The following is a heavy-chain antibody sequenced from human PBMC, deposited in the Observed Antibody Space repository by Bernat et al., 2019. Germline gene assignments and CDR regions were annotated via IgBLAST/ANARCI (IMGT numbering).Heavy chain of an antibody. CDR3: ASPGSSGSYYAPGYYFDY. CDR2: ISYDGSNK. Sequence: QVQLVESGGGVVQPGRSLRLSCAASGFTFSSYAMHWVRQAPGKGLEWVAVISYDGSNKYYADSVKGRFIISRDNSKNTLYLQMNSLRAEDTAVYYCASPGSSGSYYAPGYYFDYWGQGTLVTVSS. V-gene: IGHV3-30-3*01. J-gene: IGHJ4*02. CDR1: GFTFSSYA. D-gene: IGHD3-10*01.